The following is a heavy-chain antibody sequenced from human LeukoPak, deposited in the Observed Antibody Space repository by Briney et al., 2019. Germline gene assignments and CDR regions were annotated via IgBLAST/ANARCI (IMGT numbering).Heavy chain of an antibody. J-gene: IGHJ4*02. V-gene: IGHV3-11*04. CDR3: AREDNSNWNIDY. Sequence: PGGSLRLSCAASGFTFSDSYMTWIRQAPGKGLEWVSYITTSGSTIYADSLKGRFAISRDNAKNSLDLQMNSLRAEDTAVYYCAREDNSNWNIDYWGQGTLVTVFS. CDR2: ITTSGSTI. CDR1: GFTFSDSY. D-gene: IGHD1-1*01.